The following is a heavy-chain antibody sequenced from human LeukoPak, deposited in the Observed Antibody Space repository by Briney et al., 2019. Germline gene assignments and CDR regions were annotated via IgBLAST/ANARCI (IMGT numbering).Heavy chain of an antibody. D-gene: IGHD6-13*01. J-gene: IGHJ5*02. CDR2: IYHSGST. CDR3: ARRGRDLPYSSSWLRYDWFDP. CDR1: GYSISSGYY. Sequence: PSETLSLTCTVSGYSISSGYYWGWIRQPPGKGLEWIGSIYHSGSTYYNPSLKSRVTISVDTSKNQFSLKLSSVTAADTAVYYCARRGRDLPYSSSWLRYDWFDPWGQGTLVTVSS. V-gene: IGHV4-38-2*02.